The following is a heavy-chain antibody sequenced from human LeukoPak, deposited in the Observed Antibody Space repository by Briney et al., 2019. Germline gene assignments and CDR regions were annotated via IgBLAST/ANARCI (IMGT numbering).Heavy chain of an antibody. CDR3: SRGFYDDTSGHYLLPDY. V-gene: IGHV3-21*01. CDR1: GFTFSSYS. Sequence: ESGVSLRLSCAASGFTFSSYSMNWVRQAPGKGLEWVSSISTTSYIYYADSLKGRFTISRDNAKNSLYLQVNGLRAEDTAVYYCSRGFYDDTSGHYLLPDYWGQGTLVTVSS. D-gene: IGHD3-22*01. CDR2: ISTTSYI. J-gene: IGHJ4*02.